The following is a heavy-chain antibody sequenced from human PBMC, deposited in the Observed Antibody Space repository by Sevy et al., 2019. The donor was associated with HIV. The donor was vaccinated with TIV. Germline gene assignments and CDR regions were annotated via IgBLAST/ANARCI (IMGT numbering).Heavy chain of an antibody. CDR1: GYTFTRYY. Sequence: ASVKVSCKASGYTFTRYYIHWVRQAPGQGLEWMGVINPGGGSTSHAEKFQGRLNMTRDTSTSTVYMDLSSLRSEDTALYYCVRFSGGFPMSLVDHWGQGTLVTVSS. CDR3: VRFSGGFPMSLVDH. CDR2: INPGGGST. V-gene: IGHV1-46*01. J-gene: IGHJ4*02. D-gene: IGHD1-26*01.